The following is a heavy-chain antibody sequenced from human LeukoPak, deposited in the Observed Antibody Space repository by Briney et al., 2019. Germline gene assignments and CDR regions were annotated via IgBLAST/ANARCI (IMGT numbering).Heavy chain of an antibody. J-gene: IGHJ4*02. D-gene: IGHD5-12*01. CDR2: MNPNGGNT. Sequence: GASVKVSCMASGYTFTSYDINWVRQATGQGLEWMGWMNPNGGNTDYAQKFQGRVTMTRNTSISTAYMELSSLRSEDTAVYYCEIYSGYDSYWGQGTLVTVSS. CDR3: EIYSGYDSY. CDR1: GYTFTSYD. V-gene: IGHV1-8*01.